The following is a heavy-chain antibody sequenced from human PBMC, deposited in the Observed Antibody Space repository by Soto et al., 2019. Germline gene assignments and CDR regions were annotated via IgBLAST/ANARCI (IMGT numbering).Heavy chain of an antibody. CDR1: GVNFSSCA. J-gene: IGHJ6*02. CDR2: IIDSGGST. Sequence: GGSLRLSCAASGVNFSSCAMGWVRQAPGKGLEWVSDIIDSGGSTYYADSVKGRFTISRDNSKSTLYLQMNSLRAEDTALYYCAKGRSYYYYYGVDVWGQGTTVTVSS. CDR3: AKGRSYYYYYGVDV. V-gene: IGHV3-23*01.